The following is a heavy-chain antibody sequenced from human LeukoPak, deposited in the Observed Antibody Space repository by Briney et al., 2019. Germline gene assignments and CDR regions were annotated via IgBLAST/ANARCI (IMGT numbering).Heavy chain of an antibody. CDR3: ARGGYEPDYYDSSGYYYAFDI. CDR1: GGSISSGGYY. Sequence: SETLSLTCTVSGGSISSGGYYWSWIRQHPGKGLEWIGYIYYSGSTYYNPSLKSRVTISVDTSKNQFSLKLSSVTAADTAVYYCARGGYEPDYYDSSGYYYAFDIWGQGTMVTVSS. J-gene: IGHJ3*02. V-gene: IGHV4-30-4*08. CDR2: IYYSGST. D-gene: IGHD3-22*01.